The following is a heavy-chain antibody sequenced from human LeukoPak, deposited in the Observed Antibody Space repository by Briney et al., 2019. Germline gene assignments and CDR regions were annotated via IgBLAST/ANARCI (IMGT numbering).Heavy chain of an antibody. CDR1: GFTFSSYS. J-gene: IGHJ4*02. CDR2: ISSSSSYI. D-gene: IGHD3-3*01. CDR3: AAGSYDFWSGYYYYFDY. V-gene: IGHV3-21*01. Sequence: PGGSLRLSCAASGFTFSSYSMNWVRQAPGKGLEWVSSISSSSSYIYYADSVKGRFTISRDNAKNSLYLQMNSLRAEDTAVYYCAAGSYDFWSGYYYYFDYWGQGTLVTVSS.